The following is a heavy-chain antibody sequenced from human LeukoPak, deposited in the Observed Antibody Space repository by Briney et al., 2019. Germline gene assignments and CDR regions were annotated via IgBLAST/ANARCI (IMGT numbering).Heavy chain of an antibody. D-gene: IGHD3-22*01. J-gene: IGHJ4*02. CDR1: GGTFSSYA. V-gene: IGHV1-69*05. CDR2: IIPIFGTA. Sequence: SVKVSCKASGGTFSSYAISWVRQAPGQGLEWMGGIIPIFGTANYAQKFQGRVTITTDESTSTAYMELSSLRSEDTAVYYCARARPHHDSSGYRIIEYWGQGTLVTVYS. CDR3: ARARPHHDSSGYRIIEY.